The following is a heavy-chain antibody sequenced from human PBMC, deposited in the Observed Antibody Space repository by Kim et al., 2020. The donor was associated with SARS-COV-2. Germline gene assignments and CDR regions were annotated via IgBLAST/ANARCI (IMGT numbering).Heavy chain of an antibody. D-gene: IGHD6-13*01. V-gene: IGHV4-39*01. CDR3: ARFVRVAAAGGTLLGFDP. Sequence: KSRVTIAVDTSKNQFSLKLSSVTAADTAVYYCARFVRVAAAGGTLLGFDPWGQGTLVTVSS. J-gene: IGHJ5*02.